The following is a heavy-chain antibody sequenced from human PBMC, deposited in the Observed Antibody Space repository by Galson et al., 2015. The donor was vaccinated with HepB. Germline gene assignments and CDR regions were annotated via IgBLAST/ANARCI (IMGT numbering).Heavy chain of an antibody. CDR1: GYSFSDYW. D-gene: IGHD2-21*02. Sequence: QSGAQVKKPGESLRISCKGSGYSFSDYWIGWVRQMPGKGLEWMGIIYPGDSDTRYSPSFQGQVTISADKSISTAYLQWSSLKASDTAIYYCARGAVTAIRGGCFDYWGQGTLVTVSS. CDR2: IYPGDSDT. V-gene: IGHV5-51*01. CDR3: ARGAVTAIRGGCFDY. J-gene: IGHJ4*02.